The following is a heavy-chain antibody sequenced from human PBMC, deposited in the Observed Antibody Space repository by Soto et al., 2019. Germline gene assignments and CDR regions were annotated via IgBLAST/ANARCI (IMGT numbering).Heavy chain of an antibody. V-gene: IGHV4-30-4*01. J-gene: IGHJ5*02. CDR3: ARVVNGRFDP. Sequence: PSETPSLTCTVSGGSISSGDYYWSWIRQPPGKGLEWIGYIYYGGSTYYNPSLKSRVTISVDTSKNQFSLKLSSVTAADTAVYYCARVVNGRFDPWGQGTLVTVSS. CDR2: IYYGGST. CDR1: GGSISSGDYY. D-gene: IGHD2-15*01.